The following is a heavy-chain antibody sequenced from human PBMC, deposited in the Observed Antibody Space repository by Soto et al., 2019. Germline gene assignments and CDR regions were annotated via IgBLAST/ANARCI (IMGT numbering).Heavy chain of an antibody. D-gene: IGHD3-3*01. CDR2: LIPIFGTA. J-gene: IGHJ6*02. CDR1: GGTFSSYA. Sequence: QVQLVQSGAEVKKPGSSVKVSCKASGGTFSSYAISWVRQAPGQGLEWMGGLIPIFGTANYAQKFQGRVTITADESTSTAYMELSSLRSEDTAVYYCARGPPAEWSQNYYGMDVWGQGTTVTVSS. CDR3: ARGPPAEWSQNYYGMDV. V-gene: IGHV1-69*01.